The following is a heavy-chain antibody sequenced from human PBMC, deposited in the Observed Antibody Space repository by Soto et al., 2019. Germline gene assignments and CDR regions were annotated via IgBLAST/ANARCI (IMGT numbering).Heavy chain of an antibody. Sequence: QVQLVESGGGLVKPGGSLRLSCAASGFTFSDYYMSWIRQAPGKGLEWVSYISSSGSTIYYADSVKGRFTISSDNAKNSLYLQMNSIRAGDTAVYYCARSRLYNDSSGYPGYWGQGPLVTVSS. CDR1: GFTFSDYY. CDR2: ISSSGSTI. V-gene: IGHV3-11*01. D-gene: IGHD3-22*01. J-gene: IGHJ4*02. CDR3: ARSRLYNDSSGYPGY.